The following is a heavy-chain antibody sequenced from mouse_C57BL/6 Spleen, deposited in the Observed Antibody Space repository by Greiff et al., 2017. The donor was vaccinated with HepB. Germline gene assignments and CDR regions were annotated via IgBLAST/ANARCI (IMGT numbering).Heavy chain of an antibody. V-gene: IGHV3-6*01. Sequence: DVKLQESGPGLVKPSQSLSLTCSVTGYSITSGYYWNWIRQFPGNNLEWMGYISYDGSNNYNPSLKIRFSITRDTSKNQFFLKLNSVTTEDTATYYGAREFTTVVASYYFDYWGQGTTLTVSS. CDR2: ISYDGSN. CDR3: AREFTTVVASYYFDY. J-gene: IGHJ2*01. CDR1: GYSITSGYY. D-gene: IGHD1-1*01.